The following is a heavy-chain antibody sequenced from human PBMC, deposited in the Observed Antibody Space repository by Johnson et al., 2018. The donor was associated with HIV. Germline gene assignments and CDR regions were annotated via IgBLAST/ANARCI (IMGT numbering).Heavy chain of an antibody. Sequence: QVRLVESGGGVVQPGGSLRLSCAASGFTFSNYGMHWVRQAPGKGLEWVAFIRYDGGNKYYADSVKGRFTISRDNSKNTLYLQMNSLRAEDTAVYYCAKDMRSLAYYYDSSGYNAFDIWGQGTMVTVSS. CDR3: AKDMRSLAYYYDSSGYNAFDI. J-gene: IGHJ3*02. CDR2: IRYDGGNK. CDR1: GFTFSNYG. D-gene: IGHD3-22*01. V-gene: IGHV3-30*02.